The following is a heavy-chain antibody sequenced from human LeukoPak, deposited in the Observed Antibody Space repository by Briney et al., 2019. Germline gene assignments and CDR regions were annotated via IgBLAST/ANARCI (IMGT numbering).Heavy chain of an antibody. D-gene: IGHD3-22*01. CDR3: ARPTGPYDSSGPFDY. CDR2: IIPILGIA. V-gene: IGHV1-69*04. J-gene: IGHJ4*02. CDR1: GGTFSSYA. Sequence: SVKVSCKASGGTFSSYAISWVRQAPGQGLEWMGRIIPILGIANYAQKFQGRVTITADKSTSTAYMELSSLRSEDTAVYYCARPTGPYDSSGPFDYWGQGTLVTVSS.